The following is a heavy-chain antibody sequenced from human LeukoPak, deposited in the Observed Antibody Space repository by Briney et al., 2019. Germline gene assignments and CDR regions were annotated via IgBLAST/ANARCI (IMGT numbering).Heavy chain of an antibody. D-gene: IGHD5-12*01. CDR3: ARARGEWLRFPDAFDI. J-gene: IGHJ3*02. Sequence: SETLSLTCDVSGGSFNGYYWSWIRQSSGKGLEWIGEVMERGITNYNPSLKSRVTISRDTSKNQFSLILTSVTAADTAVYYCARARGEWLRFPDAFDIWGQGTMVTVSS. V-gene: IGHV4-34*12. CDR1: GGSFNGYY. CDR2: VMERGIT.